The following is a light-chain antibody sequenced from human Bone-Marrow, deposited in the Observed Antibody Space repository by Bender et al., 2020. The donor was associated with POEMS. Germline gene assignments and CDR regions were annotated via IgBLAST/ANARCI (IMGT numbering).Light chain of an antibody. Sequence: SYELTQPPSVSVSPGQTASIACSGDTLWDGFASWYQQKPGQSPVLVIYQETKRPSGIPERFSGSKSGKTATLTISGTQTMDEADYYRQAWDGNTLVFGGGTQLTVL. CDR3: QAWDGNTLV. V-gene: IGLV3-1*01. CDR2: QET. CDR1: TLWDGF. J-gene: IGLJ2*01.